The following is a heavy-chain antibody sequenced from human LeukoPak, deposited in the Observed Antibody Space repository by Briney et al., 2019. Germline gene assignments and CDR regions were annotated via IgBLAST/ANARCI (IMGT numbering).Heavy chain of an antibody. CDR3: ARGIINKDAFDI. J-gene: IGHJ3*02. CDR2: INPNSGGT. CDR1: GYTFTGYY. V-gene: IGHV1-2*02. Sequence: GASVKVSCKASGYTFTGYYMHWVRQAPGQGLEWMGWINPNSGGTNYAQRFQGRVTMTRDTSITTAYMELSRLTSDDTALYYCARGIINKDAFDIWGQGTMVTVSS. D-gene: IGHD3-10*01.